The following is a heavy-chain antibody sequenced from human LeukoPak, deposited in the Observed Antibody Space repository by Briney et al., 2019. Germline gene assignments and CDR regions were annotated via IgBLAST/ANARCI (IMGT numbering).Heavy chain of an antibody. V-gene: IGHV3-30*18. CDR2: ISYDGSNK. D-gene: IGHD3-22*01. Sequence: GGSLRLSCAASGFTFSSYGMHWVRQAPGKGLEWVAVISYDGSNKYYADSVKGRFTISRDNSKNTLYLQMNSLRAEDTAVYYCAKDPGPYYYDSSGLWIDYWGQGTTVTV. CDR3: AKDPGPYYYDSSGLWIDY. J-gene: IGHJ4*02. CDR1: GFTFSSYG.